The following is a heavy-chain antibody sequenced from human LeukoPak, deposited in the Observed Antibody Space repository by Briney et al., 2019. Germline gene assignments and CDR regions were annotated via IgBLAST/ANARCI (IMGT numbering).Heavy chain of an antibody. J-gene: IGHJ4*02. CDR1: GFTFDDYV. V-gene: IGHV3-9*01. Sequence: GGSLRLSCAASGFTFDDYVMHWVRQAPGKGLEWVSGISWNSGSIGYADSVKGRFTISRDNAKNSLYLQMNSLRAEDTALYYCAKSSGWPYYFDYWGQGTLVTVSS. CDR3: AKSSGWPYYFDY. D-gene: IGHD6-19*01. CDR2: ISWNSGSI.